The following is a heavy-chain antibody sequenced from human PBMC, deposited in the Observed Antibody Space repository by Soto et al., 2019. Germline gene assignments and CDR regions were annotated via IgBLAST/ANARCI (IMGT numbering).Heavy chain of an antibody. J-gene: IGHJ4*02. Sequence: PSETLSLTCTVSGGSFSSGSYYWIWIRQPPGKGLEWIGYIYYSGSTNYNPSLKSRVTISVDTSKNQFSLKLSSVTAADTAVYYCARALAPGSYYYDSSGYYYFDYWGQGTLVXV. CDR2: IYYSGST. CDR1: GGSFSSGSYY. CDR3: ARALAPGSYYYDSSGYYYFDY. D-gene: IGHD3-22*01. V-gene: IGHV4-61*01.